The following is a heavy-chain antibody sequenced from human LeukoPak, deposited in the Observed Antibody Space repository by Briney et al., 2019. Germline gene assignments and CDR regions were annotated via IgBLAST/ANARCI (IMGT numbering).Heavy chain of an antibody. CDR1: GFTFRSYW. D-gene: IGHD6-6*01. CDR2: IKQDGSEK. V-gene: IGHV3-7*01. CDR3: ARGTYSSSSPFDY. J-gene: IGHJ4*02. Sequence: GGSLRLSCAASGFTFRSYWMSWVRQAPGKGLEWVANIKQDGSEKHYVESVKGRFTISRDNAKNSLYLQMNSLRAEDTAVYYCARGTYSSSSPFDYWGQGTLVTVSS.